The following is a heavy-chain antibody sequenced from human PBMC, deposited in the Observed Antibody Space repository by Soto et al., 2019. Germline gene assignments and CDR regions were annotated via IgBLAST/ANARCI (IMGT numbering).Heavy chain of an antibody. CDR1: GYTFTSYG. CDR2: ISAYNGNT. Sequence: ASVKVSCKASGYTFTSYGISWVRRAPGQGLEWMGWISAYNGNTNYAQKLQGRVTMTTDTSTSTAYMELRSLRSDDTAVYYCARTTVTTTVGYYYYYMDVWGKGTTVTVS. J-gene: IGHJ6*03. D-gene: IGHD4-17*01. V-gene: IGHV1-18*01. CDR3: ARTTVTTTVGYYYYYMDV.